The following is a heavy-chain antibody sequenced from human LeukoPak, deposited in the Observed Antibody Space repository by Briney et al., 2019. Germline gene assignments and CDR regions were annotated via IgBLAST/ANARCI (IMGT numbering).Heavy chain of an antibody. V-gene: IGHV1-69*13. CDR2: IIPIFGTA. CDR1: GGTFSSYA. Sequence: ASVKVSCEASGGTFSSYAISWVRQAPGQGLEWMGGIIPIFGTANYAQKFQGRVTITADESTSTAYMELSSLRSEDTAVYYCARRGIVRKGAFDIWGQGTMVTVSS. D-gene: IGHD3-22*01. CDR3: ARRGIVRKGAFDI. J-gene: IGHJ3*02.